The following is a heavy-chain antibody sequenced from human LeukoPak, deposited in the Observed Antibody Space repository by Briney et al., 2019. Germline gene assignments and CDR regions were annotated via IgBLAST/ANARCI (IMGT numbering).Heavy chain of an antibody. CDR1: GFDFNSYT. Sequence: GGSLRLSCVASGFDFNSYTMSWARQAPGKGLEWVAEMKEDGSDIHYVDSVKGRFTICRDNAKNSLCLQMSSLRAEDTAVYYCARGGARYLNSWGQGILVTVSS. J-gene: IGHJ4*02. V-gene: IGHV3-7*01. CDR3: ARGGARYLNS. CDR2: MKEDGSDI. D-gene: IGHD3-9*01.